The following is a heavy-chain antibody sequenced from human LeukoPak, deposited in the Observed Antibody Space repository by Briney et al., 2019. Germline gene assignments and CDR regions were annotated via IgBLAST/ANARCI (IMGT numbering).Heavy chain of an antibody. CDR3: VRDHNYYFGY. V-gene: IGHV3-48*02. CDR2: ITTSIDII. J-gene: IGHJ4*02. Sequence: GGSLRLSCAASGFTLSSYNMNWVRQAPGKGLEWISYITTSIDIISYADSVKGRYTISRDNAKNSLYLQMDSLRDEDTAVYYCVRDHNYYFGYWGQGILVTVSA. CDR1: GFTLSSYN.